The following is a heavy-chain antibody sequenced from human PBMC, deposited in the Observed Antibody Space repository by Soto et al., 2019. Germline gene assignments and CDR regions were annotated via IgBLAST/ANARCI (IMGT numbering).Heavy chain of an antibody. V-gene: IGHV4-31*03. CDR2: IYYSGST. D-gene: IGHD2-2*01. Sequence: SGTLSLTCIVSGGSISSGGYYWSWIRQHPGKGLEWIGYIYYSGSTYYNPSLKSRVTISVDTSKNQFSLKLSSVTAEDTAVYYCARDRGTSRHLDYWGQGTLVTVSS. CDR3: ARDRGTSRHLDY. CDR1: GGSISSGGYY. J-gene: IGHJ4*02.